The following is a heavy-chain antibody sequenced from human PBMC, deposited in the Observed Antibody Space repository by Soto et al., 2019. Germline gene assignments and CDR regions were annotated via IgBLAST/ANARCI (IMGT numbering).Heavy chain of an antibody. V-gene: IGHV3-21*04. D-gene: IGHD3-16*01. Sequence: EVPLVESGGGLVKPGGSLRLSCAASGFTFSSYSMNWVRQAPGKGLEWVSSISSSSSYIYYADSVKGRFTISRDNAKNPLYPQKNTPRAQGTGVYYWARDGGRRGGGYFDLWGRGTLVTVSS. J-gene: IGHJ2*01. CDR1: GFTFSSYS. CDR3: ARDGGRRGGGYFDL. CDR2: ISSSSSYI.